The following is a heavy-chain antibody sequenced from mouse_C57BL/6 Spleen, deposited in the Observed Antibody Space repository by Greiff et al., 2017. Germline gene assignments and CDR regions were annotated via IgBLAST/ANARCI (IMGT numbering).Heavy chain of an antibody. CDR2: IYPGDGDT. CDR3: ARTADVYYFEY. D-gene: IGHD1-2*01. CDR1: GYAFSSYW. J-gene: IGHJ2*01. V-gene: IGHV1-80*01. Sequence: VQLQQSGAELVKPGASVKISCKASGYAFSSYWMNWVKQRPGKGLEWIGQIYPGDGDTNYNGKFKGKATLTADKSSSTAYRQLSSLTSEDSAVYFCARTADVYYFEYWGQGTTLTVSS.